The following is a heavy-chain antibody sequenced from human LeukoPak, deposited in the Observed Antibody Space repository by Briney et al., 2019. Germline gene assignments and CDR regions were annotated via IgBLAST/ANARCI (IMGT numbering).Heavy chain of an antibody. J-gene: IGHJ4*02. CDR1: GGSFSGYY. CDR2: INHSGST. CDR3: AREAMYSSGWYFDY. Sequence: SETLSLTCAVYGGSFSGYYWSWIRQPPGKGLEWIGEINHSGSTNYNPSLKSRVTISEDTSKNQFSLKLSSVTAADTAVYYCAREAMYSSGWYFDYWGQGTLVTVSS. D-gene: IGHD6-19*01. V-gene: IGHV4-34*01.